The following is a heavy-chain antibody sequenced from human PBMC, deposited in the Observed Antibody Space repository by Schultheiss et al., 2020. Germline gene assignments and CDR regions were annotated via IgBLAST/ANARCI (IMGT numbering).Heavy chain of an antibody. D-gene: IGHD5-12*01. CDR2: ISSSGSTI. CDR1: GFTFSSYE. V-gene: IGHV3-48*03. CDR3: ASSGEYSGYDYGSLFDY. Sequence: GGSLRLSCAASGFTFSSYEMNWVHQAPGKGLEWVSYISSSGSTIYYADSVKGRFTISRDNAKNSLYLQMNSLRAEDTAVYYCASSGEYSGYDYGSLFDYWGQGTLVTVSS. J-gene: IGHJ4*02.